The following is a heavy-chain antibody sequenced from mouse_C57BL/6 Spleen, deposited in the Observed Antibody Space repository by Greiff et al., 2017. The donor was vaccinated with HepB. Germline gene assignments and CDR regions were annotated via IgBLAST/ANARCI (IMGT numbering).Heavy chain of an antibody. CDR2: ISDGGSYT. Sequence: DVQLVESGGGLVKPGGSLKLSCAASGFTFSSYAMSWVRQTPEKRLEWVATISDGGSYTDYPDNVKGRFTISRDNAKNNLYLQMSHLKSEDTAMYYCAGAFYDGYYVYFDYWGQGTTLTVSS. CDR3: AGAFYDGYYVYFDY. D-gene: IGHD2-3*01. CDR1: GFTFSSYA. V-gene: IGHV5-4*01. J-gene: IGHJ2*01.